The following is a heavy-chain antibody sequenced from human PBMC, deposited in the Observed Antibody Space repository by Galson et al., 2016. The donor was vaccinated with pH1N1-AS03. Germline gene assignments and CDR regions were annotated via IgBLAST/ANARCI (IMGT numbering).Heavy chain of an antibody. Sequence: QSGAEVKIPGESLKISCKASGYSFTNHWIAWVRQMPGKGLEWMGIIYPADSETKYSPSFQGQVTISVDESITTAYLQWNRLKASATAMYYFAKSYCSGGSCYRKNAFDIWGQGTMVAASS. CDR1: GYSFTNHW. V-gene: IGHV5-51*01. D-gene: IGHD2-15*01. CDR3: AKSYCSGGSCYRKNAFDI. J-gene: IGHJ3*02. CDR2: IYPADSET.